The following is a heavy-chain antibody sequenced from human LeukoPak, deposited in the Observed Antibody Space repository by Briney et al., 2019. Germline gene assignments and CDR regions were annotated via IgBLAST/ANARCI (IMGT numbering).Heavy chain of an antibody. Sequence: GGSLRLSCAASGFTFSSYSMNWVRQAPGKGLEWVSSIGSSSSYIYYADSVKGRFTISRDNAKNSLYLQMNSLRAEDTAVYYCARDKYSSSTGWFDPWGQGTLVTVSS. D-gene: IGHD6-6*01. J-gene: IGHJ5*02. CDR3: ARDKYSSSTGWFDP. CDR2: IGSSSSYI. V-gene: IGHV3-21*01. CDR1: GFTFSSYS.